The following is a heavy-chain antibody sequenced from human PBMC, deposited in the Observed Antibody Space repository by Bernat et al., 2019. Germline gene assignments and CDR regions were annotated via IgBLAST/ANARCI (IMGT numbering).Heavy chain of an antibody. CDR1: GYTFTSYG. Sequence: QVQLVQSGAEVQKPRASVKVSCKASGYTFTSYGISWVRQAPGQGLEWMGWISAYNGNTNYAQKLQGRVTMTTDTSTSTAYMELRSLRSDDTDVYYCARVLEWLVPPHFDYWGQGTLVTVSS. V-gene: IGHV1-18*01. J-gene: IGHJ4*02. CDR2: ISAYNGNT. CDR3: ARVLEWLVPPHFDY. D-gene: IGHD6-19*01.